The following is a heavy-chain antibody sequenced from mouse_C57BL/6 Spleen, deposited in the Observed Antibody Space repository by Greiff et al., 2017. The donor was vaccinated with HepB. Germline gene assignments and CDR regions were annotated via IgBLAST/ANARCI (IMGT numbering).Heavy chain of an antibody. CDR3: ARSYTTVVARGYFDV. D-gene: IGHD1-1*01. CDR1: GYTFTSYW. Sequence: QVHVKQSGAELAKPGASVKLSCKASGYTFTSYWMHWVNQRPGQGLEWIGYINPSSGYTKYNQKFKDKATLTADKSSSTAYMQLSSLTYEDSAVYYCARSYTTVVARGYFDVWGTGTTVTVSS. V-gene: IGHV1-7*01. J-gene: IGHJ1*03. CDR2: INPSSGYT.